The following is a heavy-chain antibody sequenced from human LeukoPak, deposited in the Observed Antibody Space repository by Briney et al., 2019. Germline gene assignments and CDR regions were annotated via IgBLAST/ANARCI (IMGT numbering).Heavy chain of an antibody. CDR1: GYSISSGYY. V-gene: IGHV4-38-2*01. D-gene: IGHD2-2*01. Sequence: PSETLSLTCAVSGYSISSGYYWGWIRQPPGKGLEWIGSIYHSVSTYYNPSLKSRVTISVGTSKNQFSLKLSSVTAADTAVYYCARHRVGVVVPAAVGYWGQGTLVTVSS. CDR2: IYHSVST. J-gene: IGHJ4*02. CDR3: ARHRVGVVVPAAVGY.